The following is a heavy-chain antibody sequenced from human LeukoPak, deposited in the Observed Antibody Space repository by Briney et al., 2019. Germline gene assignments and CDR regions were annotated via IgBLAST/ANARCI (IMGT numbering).Heavy chain of an antibody. CDR3: AKVAGFWYYYGMDV. V-gene: IGHV3-23*01. J-gene: IGHJ6*02. CDR1: GFTFSSYA. CDR2: ISGSGGST. Sequence: GGSLRLSCAASGFTFSSYAMSWVRQAPGKGLEWVSAISGSGGSTYYADSVKGRFTISRDNSKNTLYLQMNTLRAEDTAVYYCAKVAGFWYYYGMDVWGQGTTVTVSS. D-gene: IGHD6-19*01.